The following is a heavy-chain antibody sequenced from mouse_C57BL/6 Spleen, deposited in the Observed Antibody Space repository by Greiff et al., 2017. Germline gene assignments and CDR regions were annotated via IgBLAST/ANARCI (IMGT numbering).Heavy chain of an antibody. CDR1: GFTFTSYW. Sequence: QVQLQQPGAELVKPGASVKLSCTASGFTFTSYWMHWVKQRPGQGLEWIGMIHPNSGSTNYNAKFKSKATLTVDKSSSTAYMQLSSLTSEDSAVYYCARSGDYAWFAYWGQGTLVTVSA. CDR3: ARSGDYAWFAY. CDR2: IHPNSGST. V-gene: IGHV1-64*01. J-gene: IGHJ3*01. D-gene: IGHD2-4*01.